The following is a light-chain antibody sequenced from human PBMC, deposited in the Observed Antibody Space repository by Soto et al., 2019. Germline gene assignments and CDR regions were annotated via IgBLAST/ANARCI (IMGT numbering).Light chain of an antibody. CDR3: QQYYSYPLT. Sequence: AIRMTQSPSSLSASTGDRVTITCRASQGISSYLAWYQQKPGKAPKLLIYAASTLQSGVPSRFRGRGTGTDFTHTISCLQSEELGTYSCQQYYSYPLTFGGGTKVEIK. V-gene: IGKV1-8*01. CDR1: QGISSY. J-gene: IGKJ4*01. CDR2: AAS.